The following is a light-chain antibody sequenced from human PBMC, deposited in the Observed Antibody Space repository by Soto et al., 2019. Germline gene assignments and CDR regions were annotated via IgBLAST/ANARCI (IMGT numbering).Light chain of an antibody. CDR3: QSYDSGYV. J-gene: IGLJ1*01. Sequence: QSVLTQPPSVSGAPGQRVTISCTGSSSNIGAGYDVHWYQQLPGTAPKLLIYGNSNRPSGVPDRFSGSKSGTSASLAITGLQAEDEADYYCQSYDSGYVFGPGTKLTVL. V-gene: IGLV1-40*01. CDR2: GNS. CDR1: SSNIGAGYD.